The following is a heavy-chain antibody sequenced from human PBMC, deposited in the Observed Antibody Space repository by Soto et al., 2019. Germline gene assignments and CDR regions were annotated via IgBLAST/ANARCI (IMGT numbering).Heavy chain of an antibody. Sequence: QVQLLQSGAEVKKPGASVKVSCKASGYMFNTYGITWVRQATGQGLEWMGWISVYNGNIDYAQKFEGRVTMTIDTSTSTAYMELKSLTSDDTAVYYCARTYGSGDYFLPFEYWCQGTPVSVSS. CDR1: GYMFNTYG. D-gene: IGHD3-10*01. J-gene: IGHJ4*02. V-gene: IGHV1-18*01. CDR2: ISVYNGNI. CDR3: ARTYGSGDYFLPFEY.